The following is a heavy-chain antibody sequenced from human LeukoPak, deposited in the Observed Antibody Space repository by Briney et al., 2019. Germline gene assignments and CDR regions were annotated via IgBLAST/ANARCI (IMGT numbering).Heavy chain of an antibody. Sequence: SETLSLTCTVSGGSINSYYWGWIAQPPGKGREWLGYLYYTRIPNSKPSLKSPVTISSDTSQNQFSLKLSSVTAADTAVYYCARHENLYDSSPFDIWGQGTRVTVSS. CDR1: GGSINSYY. J-gene: IGHJ3*02. CDR3: ARHENLYDSSPFDI. CDR2: LYYTRIP. D-gene: IGHD3-22*01. V-gene: IGHV4-59*08.